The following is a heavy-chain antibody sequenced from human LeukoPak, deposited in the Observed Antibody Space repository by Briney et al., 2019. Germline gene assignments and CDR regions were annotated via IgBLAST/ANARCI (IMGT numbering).Heavy chain of an antibody. J-gene: IGHJ6*03. CDR3: ARGPVILTRGFGYYYYYMDV. CDR2: MNPNSGNT. CDR1: GYTFTGYY. V-gene: IGHV1-8*02. Sequence: EASVKVSCKASGYTFTGYYMHWVRQAPGQGLEWMGWMNPNSGNTGYAQKFQGRVTMTRNTSISTAYMELSSLRSEDTAVYYCARGPVILTRGFGYYYYYMDVWGKGTTVTISS. D-gene: IGHD3-9*01.